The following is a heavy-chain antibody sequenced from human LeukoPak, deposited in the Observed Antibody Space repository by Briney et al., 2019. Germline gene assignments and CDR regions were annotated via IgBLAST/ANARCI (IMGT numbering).Heavy chain of an antibody. CDR3: ARARPGSYSNYYYYMDV. CDR1: GFTFSSYA. Sequence: PGGSLRLSCAASGFTFSSYAMHWVRQAPGKGLEWVAVISYDGSNKYYADSVKGRFTISRDNSKITLYLQMNSLRAEDTAVYYCARARPGSYSNYYYYMDVWGKGTTVTVSS. V-gene: IGHV3-30-3*01. D-gene: IGHD1-26*01. J-gene: IGHJ6*03. CDR2: ISYDGSNK.